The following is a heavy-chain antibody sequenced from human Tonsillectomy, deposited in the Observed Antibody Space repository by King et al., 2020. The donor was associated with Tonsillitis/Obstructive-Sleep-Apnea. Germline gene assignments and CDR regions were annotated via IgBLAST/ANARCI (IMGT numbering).Heavy chain of an antibody. J-gene: IGHJ3*02. CDR2: IYSGGST. Sequence: VQLVESGGGLIQPGGSLRLSCAASGFTVSSNYMSWVRQAPGKGLEWVSAIYSGGSTYYADSVKGRFTISRDNSKNTLYLQMNSLRAEDTAVYYCASRPYYDSSGYFDAFDIWGQGTMVTVSS. D-gene: IGHD3-22*01. CDR3: ASRPYYDSSGYFDAFDI. CDR1: GFTVSSNY. V-gene: IGHV3-53*01.